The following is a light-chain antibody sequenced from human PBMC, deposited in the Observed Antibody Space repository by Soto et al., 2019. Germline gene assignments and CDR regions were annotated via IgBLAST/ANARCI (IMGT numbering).Light chain of an antibody. J-gene: IGKJ2*01. Sequence: IQMTQSPSSLSASVGDTVTITCRASQTISSYLNGYQQKPGRTPNLLIYATSSLQSGVPSRFDGSGSGTEFTLTISSLQPDDFATYYCQQSFSTPHTVGQGTKLELK. CDR3: QQSFSTPHT. V-gene: IGKV1-39*01. CDR1: QTISSY. CDR2: ATS.